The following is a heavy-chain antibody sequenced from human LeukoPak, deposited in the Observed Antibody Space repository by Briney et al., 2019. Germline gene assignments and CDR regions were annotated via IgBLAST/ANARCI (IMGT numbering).Heavy chain of an antibody. CDR1: GYTFTSYG. CDR3: ARGGLGYCTTSSCHSRLPFDR. CDR2: ISAYNGST. D-gene: IGHD2-2*01. J-gene: IGHJ4*02. V-gene: IGHV1-18*01. Sequence: GASVTVSCKASGYTFTSYGISWVRQAPGQGLEWMGWISAYNGSTNYAQKLQGRVTMTTDTSTSTAYMELRSLRSDDTAVYYCARGGLGYCTTSSCHSRLPFDRWGPGILVTVSS.